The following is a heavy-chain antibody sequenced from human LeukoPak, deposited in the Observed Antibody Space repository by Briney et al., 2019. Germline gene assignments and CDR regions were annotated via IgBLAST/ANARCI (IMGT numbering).Heavy chain of an antibody. V-gene: IGHV4-59*01. D-gene: IGHD5-24*01. Sequence: KPSETLSLTCTVSGGSISSYYWSWIRQPPGKGLEWIGYIYYSGSTNYNPSLKSRVTTSVDTSKNQFSLKLSSVTAADTAVYYCARDRSGGHGYNSFDYWGQGTLVTVSS. J-gene: IGHJ4*02. CDR2: IYYSGST. CDR3: ARDRSGGHGYNSFDY. CDR1: GGSISSYY.